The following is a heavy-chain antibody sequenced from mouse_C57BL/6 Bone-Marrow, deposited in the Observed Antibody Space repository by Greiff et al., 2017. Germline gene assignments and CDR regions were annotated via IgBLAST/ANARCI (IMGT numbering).Heavy chain of an antibody. D-gene: IGHD4-1*01. CDR3: ARKRRLTGTYDYFGY. CDR2: SCPRSGDT. CDR1: GYTFTSYG. V-gene: IGHV1-81*01. J-gene: IGHJ2*01. Sequence: VQLQQSGAELARPGASVKLSCKASGYTFTSYGIRWVQQRTGQGLEWIGESCPRSGDTYYKEKFKGKGPLTADKSSSTAYMELRRLASEASAVYFCARKRRLTGTYDYFGYWGQGTTLTASS.